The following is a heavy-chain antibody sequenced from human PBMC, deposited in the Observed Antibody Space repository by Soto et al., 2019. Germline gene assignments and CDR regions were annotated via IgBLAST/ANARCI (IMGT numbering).Heavy chain of an antibody. J-gene: IGHJ4*01. CDR3: ARVRRSSGYYYGY. V-gene: IGHV1-46*01. D-gene: IGHD3-22*01. CDR1: GYTFTSYY. Sequence: ASVKVSCKASGYTFTSYYMHWLRQASGQGLEWMGIINPRGGSTSYAQKFQGRVAMTRDTSTSTDSMELISLKSEDTAVDDCARVRRSSGYYYGYWGQGTPVTVSS. CDR2: INPRGGST.